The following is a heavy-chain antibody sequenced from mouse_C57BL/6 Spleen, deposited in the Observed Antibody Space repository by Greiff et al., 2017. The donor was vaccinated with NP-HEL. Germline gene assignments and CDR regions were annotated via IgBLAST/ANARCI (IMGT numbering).Heavy chain of an antibody. CDR1: GYTFTSYW. J-gene: IGHJ1*03. CDR3: ARFHYYGSSWDWYFDV. V-gene: IGHV1-72*01. Sequence: QVHVKQPGAELVKPGASVKLSCKASGYTFTSYWMHWVKQRPGRGLEWIGRIDPNSGGTKYNEKFKSKATMTVDKPSSTAYMQLSSLTSEDSAVYYGARFHYYGSSWDWYFDVWGTGTTVTVSS. CDR2: IDPNSGGT. D-gene: IGHD1-1*01.